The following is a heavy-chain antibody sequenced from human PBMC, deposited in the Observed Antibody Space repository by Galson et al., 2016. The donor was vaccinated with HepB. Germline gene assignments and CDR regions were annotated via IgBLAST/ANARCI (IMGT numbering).Heavy chain of an antibody. J-gene: IGHJ6*02. D-gene: IGHD1-26*01. V-gene: IGHV3-48*02. Sequence: SLRLSCAASGFSFSSYNMNWARQAPGKGLEWVSFLSSTSSTIFYADSVKGRFTIFRDNAKNSLYLQMNSLRDEDTAVYYCSRELMGSKEYYYYGMDVWGQGTTVTVSS. CDR1: GFSFSSYN. CDR2: LSSTSSTI. CDR3: SRELMGSKEYYYYGMDV.